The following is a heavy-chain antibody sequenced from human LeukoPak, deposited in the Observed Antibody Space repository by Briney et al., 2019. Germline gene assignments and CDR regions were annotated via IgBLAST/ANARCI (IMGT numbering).Heavy chain of an antibody. D-gene: IGHD3-10*01. Sequence: PGGSLRLSCVVSGFTFSSYIMHWVRQAPGKGLEWVALISYDEKSKFYPDSVKGRFTISRDNAKNSLYLQMNSLRAEDTALYYCARDRDDYDYWGQGTLVTVSS. V-gene: IGHV3-30*04. CDR1: GFTFSSYI. CDR3: ARDRDDYDY. CDR2: ISYDEKSK. J-gene: IGHJ4*02.